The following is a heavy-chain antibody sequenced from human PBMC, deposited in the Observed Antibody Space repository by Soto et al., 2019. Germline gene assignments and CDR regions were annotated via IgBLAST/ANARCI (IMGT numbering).Heavy chain of an antibody. D-gene: IGHD5-12*01. V-gene: IGHV3-21*01. J-gene: IGHJ6*02. CDR1: GFTFSSYS. CDR3: AREGYARGGYYYYYYGMDV. CDR2: ISSSSSYI. Sequence: PGGSLRLSCAASGFTFSSYSMNWVRQAPGKGLEWVSSISSSSSYIYYADSVKGRFTISRDNAKNSLYLQMNSLRAEDTVVYYCAREGYARGGYYYYYYGMDVWGQGTTVTVSS.